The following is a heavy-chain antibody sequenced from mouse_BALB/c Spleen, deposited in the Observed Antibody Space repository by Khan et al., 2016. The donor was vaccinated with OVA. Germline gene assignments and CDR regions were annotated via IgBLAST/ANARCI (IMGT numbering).Heavy chain of an antibody. CDR2: INPTSGYT. CDR1: GYTFTTYW. V-gene: IGHV1-7*01. J-gene: IGHJ2*01. CDR3: TRDRIDY. Sequence: VQLSGAELAKPGASVKMSCKASGYTFTTYWMHWVKQRPGQGLEWIGYINPTSGYTDYNEKFKDRATLSADKSSSTAYMQLSSLTSEDSAVYYCTRDRIDYWRQGTTLTVSS.